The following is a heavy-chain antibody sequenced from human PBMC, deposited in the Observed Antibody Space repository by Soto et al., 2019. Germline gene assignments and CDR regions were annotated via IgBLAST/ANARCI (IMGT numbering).Heavy chain of an antibody. CDR2: ISYDGSNK. V-gene: IGHV3-30-3*01. Sequence: PGGSLRLSCAASGFTFSSYAMHWVRQAPGKGLEWVAVISYDGSNKYYADSVKGRFTISRDNSKNTLYLQMNSLRAEDTAVYYCARDGWFGELFSLFVNGPIAFDIWGQGTMVTVSS. CDR1: GFTFSSYA. J-gene: IGHJ3*02. D-gene: IGHD3-10*01. CDR3: ARDGWFGELFSLFVNGPIAFDI.